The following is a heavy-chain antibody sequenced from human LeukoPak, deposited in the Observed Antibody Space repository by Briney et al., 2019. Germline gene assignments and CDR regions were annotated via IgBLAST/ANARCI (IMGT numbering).Heavy chain of an antibody. Sequence: PSQTLSLTCTVSGGSITSEDNYWSWIRQPQGKGLEWIGDIYYSGRTFFTPSLKSRVSISIDTSKNQFSLRLTSVTAADTAIYFCARMGYDTSGHYYMGFDYWGQGALVTVSS. D-gene: IGHD3-22*01. CDR1: GGSITSEDNY. CDR2: IYYSGRT. CDR3: ARMGYDTSGHYYMGFDY. V-gene: IGHV4-30-4*01. J-gene: IGHJ4*02.